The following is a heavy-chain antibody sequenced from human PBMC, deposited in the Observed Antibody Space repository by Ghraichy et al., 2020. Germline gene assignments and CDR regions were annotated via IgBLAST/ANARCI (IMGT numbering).Heavy chain of an antibody. CDR2: ISGSGGST. V-gene: IGHV3-23*01. CDR3: AKDNYYYDSSGYPTDAFDI. CDR1: GFTFSSYA. J-gene: IGHJ3*02. Sequence: GGSLRLSCAASGFTFSSYAMSWVRQAPGKGLEWVSAISGSGGSTYYADSVKGRFTISRDNSKNTLYLQMNSLRAEDTAVYYCAKDNYYYDSSGYPTDAFDILGQGTMVTVSS. D-gene: IGHD3-22*01.